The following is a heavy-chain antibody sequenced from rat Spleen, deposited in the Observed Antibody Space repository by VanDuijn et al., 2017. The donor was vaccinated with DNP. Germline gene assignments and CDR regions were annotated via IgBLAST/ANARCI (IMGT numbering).Heavy chain of an antibody. CDR1: GFTFSRYW. V-gene: IGHV5-58*01. CDR2: INADGGRT. Sequence: EVQLLETGGGLVQPGRSLKLSCVASGFTFSRYWMFWIRQTPGKGLEWVASINADGGRTSYLDSVKGRVTVSRENAENTVNLHMNSLRSEDTATYYCAKDYHFYAMDVWGQGTAVTVSS. CDR3: AKDYHFYAMDV. J-gene: IGHJ4*01.